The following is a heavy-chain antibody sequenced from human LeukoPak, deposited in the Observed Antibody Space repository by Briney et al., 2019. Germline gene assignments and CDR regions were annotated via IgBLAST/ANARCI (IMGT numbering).Heavy chain of an antibody. CDR2: ISSRSTYI. CDR1: GFTFSSYS. V-gene: IGHV3-21*04. J-gene: IGHJ6*03. D-gene: IGHD3-10*01. Sequence: PGGSLRLSCAASGFTFSSYSMNWVRQAPGKGLEWVSSISSRSTYIYHADSVKGRFTISRDISKNTLYLQMNSLRAEDTAVYYCARVLSGRGSLYDYYYYMDVWGKGTTVTISS. CDR3: ARVLSGRGSLYDYYYYMDV.